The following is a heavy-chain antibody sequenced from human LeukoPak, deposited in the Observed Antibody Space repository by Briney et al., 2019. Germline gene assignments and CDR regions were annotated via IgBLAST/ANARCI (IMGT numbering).Heavy chain of an antibody. J-gene: IGHJ4*02. CDR1: GGSISSGGYY. CDR2: IYYSGST. D-gene: IGHD2-2*01. CDR3: ATLTTDLYCGSTSCQTLFDY. Sequence: SSETLSLTCTVSGGSISSGGYYWSWIRQHPGKGLEWIGYIYYSGSTYYNPSLKSRVTISVDTSKNQFSLKLSSVTAADTAVYYCATLTTDLYCGSTSCQTLFDYWGQGTLVTVSS. V-gene: IGHV4-31*03.